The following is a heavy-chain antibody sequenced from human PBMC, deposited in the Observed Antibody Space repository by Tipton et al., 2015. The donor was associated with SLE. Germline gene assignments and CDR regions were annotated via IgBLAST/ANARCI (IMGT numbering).Heavy chain of an antibody. Sequence: TLSLTCTVSGGSISTSYWSWFRQPPGKGLAWIGYIYYSGSTNYNPSPKSRVTISVDPSKNQFSLKLSSVTAADPAVYYCAIISDYSNYYYYGMDVWGQGTTVTVSS. J-gene: IGHJ6*02. V-gene: IGHV4-59*01. CDR2: IYYSGST. CDR1: GGSISTSY. CDR3: AIISDYSNYYYYGMDV. D-gene: IGHD4-11*01.